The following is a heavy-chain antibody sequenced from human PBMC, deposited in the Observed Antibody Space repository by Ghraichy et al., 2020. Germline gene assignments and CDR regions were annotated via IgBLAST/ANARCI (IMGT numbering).Heavy chain of an antibody. V-gene: IGHV3-48*01. CDR1: GFTFSSYS. J-gene: IGHJ6*02. Sequence: GGSLRLTCAASGFTFSSYSMNWVRQAPGKGLEWVSYISSSSSTIYYADSVKGRFTISRDNAKNSLYLQMNSLRAEDTAVYYCARVGIFGVVIRMDVWGQGTTVTVSS. D-gene: IGHD3-3*01. CDR2: ISSSSSTI. CDR3: ARVGIFGVVIRMDV.